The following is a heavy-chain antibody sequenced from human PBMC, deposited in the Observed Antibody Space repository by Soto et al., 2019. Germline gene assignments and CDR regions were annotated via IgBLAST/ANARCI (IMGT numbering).Heavy chain of an antibody. J-gene: IGHJ4*02. CDR1: GFSLSTSGVG. Sequence: GPTLVNPTQTLTLTCTFSGFSLSTSGVGVGWIRQPPGKALEWLALIYWDDDKRYSPSLKSRLTITKDTSKNQVVLTMTPMDPVDTATYYCARDSSGYLGFDYWGQGTLVTVSS. CDR3: ARDSSGYLGFDY. CDR2: IYWDDDK. V-gene: IGHV2-5*02. D-gene: IGHD3-22*01.